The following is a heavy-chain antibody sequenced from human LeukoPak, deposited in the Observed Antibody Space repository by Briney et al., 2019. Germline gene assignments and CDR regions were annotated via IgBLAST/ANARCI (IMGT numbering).Heavy chain of an antibody. J-gene: IGHJ4*02. CDR1: GFTFDDYA. D-gene: IGHD3-22*01. Sequence: PGGSLRLSCAASGFTFDDYAMHWVRQAPGKGVEGVSLISWDGGSTYYADSVKGRFTISRDNSKNSLYLQMNSLRAEDTALYYCAKDGANYYDSSGYYGPFDYWGQGTLVTVSS. V-gene: IGHV3-43D*04. CDR3: AKDGANYYDSSGYYGPFDY. CDR2: ISWDGGST.